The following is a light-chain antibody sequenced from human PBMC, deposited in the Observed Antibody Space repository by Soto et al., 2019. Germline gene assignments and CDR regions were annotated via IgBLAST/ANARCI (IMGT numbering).Light chain of an antibody. CDR1: QDINSY. V-gene: IGKV1-9*01. CDR3: QQLATYPRT. Sequence: DIQLTQSPSFLSASVGDRVTITCRASQDINSYLAWYQQKSGKAPNLLINAAFTLQSAVPTRFSGGGSGTEFTLTIDSLQPEDSATYYCQQLATYPRTFGQGTKVE. J-gene: IGKJ1*01. CDR2: AAF.